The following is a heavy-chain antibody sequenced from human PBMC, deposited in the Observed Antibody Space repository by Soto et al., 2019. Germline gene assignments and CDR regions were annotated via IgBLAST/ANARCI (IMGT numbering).Heavy chain of an antibody. CDR3: VTDTRGS. J-gene: IGHJ5*02. D-gene: IGHD3-3*01. CDR1: GFTFYTAW. Sequence: EVQLVESGGDLVKPGGSLRLSCAASGFTFYTAWLNWVRQAPGKGLEWVGRIKSKNDGETTDYAAPVKGRFTISRDDSINTLYLQMNSLKTDDSAVYYCVTDTRGSWGQGTLVTVSS. CDR2: IKSKNDGETT. V-gene: IGHV3-15*07.